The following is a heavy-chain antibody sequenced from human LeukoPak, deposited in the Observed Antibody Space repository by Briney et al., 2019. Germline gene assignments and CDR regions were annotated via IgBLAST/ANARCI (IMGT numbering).Heavy chain of an antibody. CDR2: IKQDGSEK. CDR3: ARGRSKYSSSWYADY. V-gene: IGHV3-7*01. Sequence: GGSLRLSCAASGFTFSSYWMSWVRQAPGKGLEWVANIKQDGSEKYYVDSVKGRFTISRDNAKNSLHLQMNSLRAEDTAVYYCARGRSKYSSSWYADYWGQGTLVTVSS. J-gene: IGHJ4*02. CDR1: GFTFSSYW. D-gene: IGHD6-13*01.